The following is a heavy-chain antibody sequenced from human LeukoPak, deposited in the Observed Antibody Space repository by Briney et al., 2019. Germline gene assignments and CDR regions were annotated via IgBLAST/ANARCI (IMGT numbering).Heavy chain of an antibody. V-gene: IGHV3-21*01. CDR3: AIDRYSSGWYTFDY. D-gene: IGHD6-19*01. CDR1: GFTFSNFG. J-gene: IGHJ4*02. CDR2: ISSSSSYV. Sequence: GGSLRLSCAASGFTFSNFGINWVRQAPGKGLEWVSSISSSSSYVSYADSVKGRFTISRDNAKNSLDLQMNSLRAEDTAVYYCAIDRYSSGWYTFDYWGQGTLVTVSS.